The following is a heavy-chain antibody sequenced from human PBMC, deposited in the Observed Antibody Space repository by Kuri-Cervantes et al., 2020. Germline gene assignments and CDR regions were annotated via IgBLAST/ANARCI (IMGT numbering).Heavy chain of an antibody. CDR3: ARDQKVRSRSFFVLRYGMDV. CDR2: ISYDGSNK. Sequence: GESLKISCATSGFTFSNYWMSWVRQAPGKGLEWVAVISYDGSNKYYADSVKGRFTISRDNSKNTLYLQMNSLRAEDTAVYYCARDQKVRSRSFFVLRYGMDVWGQGTTVTVSS. D-gene: IGHD2/OR15-2a*01. V-gene: IGHV3-30-3*01. CDR1: GFTFSNYW. J-gene: IGHJ6*02.